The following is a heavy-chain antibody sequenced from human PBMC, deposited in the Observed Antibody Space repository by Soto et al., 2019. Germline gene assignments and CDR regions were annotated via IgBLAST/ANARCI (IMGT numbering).Heavy chain of an antibody. CDR1: GGSVSSGAYY. Sequence: TLSLTCSVSGGSVSSGAYYWSWIRQHPGKGLEFIGFIYYRGATFYSPSLRGRITISSDTSRNQFSLKLNSVTAADTAVYYRARAPDGTVSFDFWGQGTLVTISS. D-gene: IGHD1-1*01. J-gene: IGHJ4*02. V-gene: IGHV4-31*03. CDR2: IYYRGAT. CDR3: ARAPDGTVSFDF.